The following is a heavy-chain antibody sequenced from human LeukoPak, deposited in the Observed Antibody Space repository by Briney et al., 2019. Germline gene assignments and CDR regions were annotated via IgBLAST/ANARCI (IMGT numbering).Heavy chain of an antibody. D-gene: IGHD3-22*01. Sequence: GRSLRLSCAASGFTFSLYAMHWVRQAPGKGLEWVAVISNDGSNKYYADSVKGRFTISRDNSKNTLNLQMNSLRAEDTAVYYCARAPYYDSSGYYDSWGQGTLVTVSS. CDR1: GFTFSLYA. J-gene: IGHJ5*01. V-gene: IGHV3-30*01. CDR2: ISNDGSNK. CDR3: ARAPYYDSSGYYDS.